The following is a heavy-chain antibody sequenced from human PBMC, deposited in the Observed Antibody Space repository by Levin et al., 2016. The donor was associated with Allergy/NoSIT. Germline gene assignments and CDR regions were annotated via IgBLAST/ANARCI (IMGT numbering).Heavy chain of an antibody. CDR3: ARVKLSSRWTTGATFDP. J-gene: IGHJ5*02. CDR1: GYTFTGYY. D-gene: IGHD6-19*01. V-gene: IGHV1-2*02. Sequence: ASVKVSCKASGYTFTGYYMHWVRQAPGQGLEWMGWINPNSGGTNYAQKFQGRVTMTRDTSTSTVYMELSSLRSEDTAAYYCARVKLSSRWTTGATFDPWGQGTLVTVSS. CDR2: INPNSGGT.